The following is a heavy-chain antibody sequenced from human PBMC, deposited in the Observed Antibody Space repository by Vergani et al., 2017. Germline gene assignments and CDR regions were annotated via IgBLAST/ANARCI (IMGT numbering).Heavy chain of an antibody. CDR3: AKDRDRHQLSYFDY. Sequence: EVQLLESGGGLVQPGGSLRLSCAASGFTFSSYAMSWVRQAPGKGLEWVSAISGSGGSTYYADSVKGRFTISRDNSKNTLYLRMNILRAEDTAVYYCAKDRDRHQLSYFDYWGQGTLVTVSS. V-gene: IGHV3-23*01. J-gene: IGHJ4*02. D-gene: IGHD2-2*01. CDR1: GFTFSSYA. CDR2: ISGSGGST.